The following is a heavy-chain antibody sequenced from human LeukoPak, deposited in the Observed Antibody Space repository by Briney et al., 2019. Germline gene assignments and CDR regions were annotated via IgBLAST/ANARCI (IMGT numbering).Heavy chain of an antibody. CDR1: GGSISSSSYY. V-gene: IGHV4-39*07. J-gene: IGHJ4*02. D-gene: IGHD3-10*01. Sequence: SETLSLTCTVSGGSISSSSYYWGWIRQPPGKGLEWIGSIYYSWSTYYNPSLKSRVTISVDTSKNQFSLKLSSVTAADTAVYYCARVYGAFDYWGQGTLVTVSS. CDR2: IYYSWST. CDR3: ARVYGAFDY.